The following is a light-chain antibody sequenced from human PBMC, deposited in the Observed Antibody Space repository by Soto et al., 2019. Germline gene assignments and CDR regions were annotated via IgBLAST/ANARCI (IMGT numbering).Light chain of an antibody. CDR1: QSVSSN. V-gene: IGKV3-15*01. CDR2: GAS. CDR3: QQYNKWPPIT. Sequence: EILMTQSTATLSVSPGERATLSCRASQSVSSNLAWYQQKPGQAPRLLIYGASTRATGIPARFSGSGSGTEFTLIISSLQSEDFAVYYCQQYNKWPPITFGQGTRREIK. J-gene: IGKJ5*01.